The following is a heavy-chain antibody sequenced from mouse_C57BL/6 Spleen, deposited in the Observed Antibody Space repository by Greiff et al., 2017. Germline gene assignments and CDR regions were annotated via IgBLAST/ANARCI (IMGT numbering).Heavy chain of an antibody. J-gene: IGHJ2*01. Sequence: QVQLKESGAELARPGASVKLSCTASGYTFTSYGISWVKQRTGQGLEWIGEIYPRSGNTYYNEKFKGKATLTADKSSSTAYMELRSLTSEDSAVYFCARRPGWDYWGQGTTLTVSS. CDR2: IYPRSGNT. CDR1: GYTFTSYG. CDR3: ARRPGWDY. V-gene: IGHV1-81*01. D-gene: IGHD3-2*02.